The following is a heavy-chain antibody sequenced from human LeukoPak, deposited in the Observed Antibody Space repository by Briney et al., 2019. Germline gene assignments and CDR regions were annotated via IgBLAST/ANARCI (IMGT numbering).Heavy chain of an antibody. CDR2: IYYSGST. Sequence: SETLSLTCTVSGGSISSGGYYWSWIRQHPGKGLEWIGYIYYSGSTYYNPSLKSRVTISVDTSKNQFSLKLSSVTAADTAVYYCARGLFVSGSYYNPATRNWLDPWGQGTLVTVSS. CDR1: GGSISSGGYY. CDR3: ARGLFVSGSYYNPATRNWLDP. V-gene: IGHV4-31*03. D-gene: IGHD3-10*01. J-gene: IGHJ5*02.